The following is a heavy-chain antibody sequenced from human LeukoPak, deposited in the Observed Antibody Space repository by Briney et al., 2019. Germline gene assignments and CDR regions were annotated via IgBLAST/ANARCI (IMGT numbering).Heavy chain of an antibody. CDR2: ISAYNGNT. CDR3: ARDLIIAARPGGFDP. J-gene: IGHJ5*02. V-gene: IGHV1-18*01. CDR1: GYTFTSYG. Sequence: GASVKVSCKASGYTFTSYGISWVRQAPGQGLEWMGWISAYNGNTNYAQKLQGRVTMTTDTSTSTAYMELRSLRSDDTAVYYCARDLIIAARPGGFDPWGQGTLVTVSS. D-gene: IGHD6-6*01.